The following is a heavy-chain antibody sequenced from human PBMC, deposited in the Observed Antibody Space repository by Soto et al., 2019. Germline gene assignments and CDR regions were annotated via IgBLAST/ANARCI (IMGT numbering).Heavy chain of an antibody. V-gene: IGHV1-3*01. D-gene: IGHD5-18*01. CDR1: GYTFTSYA. CDR2: INAGNGNT. CDR3: ASFSGDSYGLHYYYGMDV. Sequence: ASVKVSCNSSGYTFTSYAMHWVRQAPGQRLEWMGWINAGNGNTKYSQKFQGRVTITRDTSASTAYMELSSLRSEYTAVYYCASFSGDSYGLHYYYGMDVWCEGTKVTV. J-gene: IGHJ6*02.